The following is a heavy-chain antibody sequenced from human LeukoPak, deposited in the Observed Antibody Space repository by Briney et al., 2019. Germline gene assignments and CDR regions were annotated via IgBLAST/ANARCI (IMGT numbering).Heavy chain of an antibody. CDR3: ARAKYYYFWSGYLNWFDP. CDR2: IYYSGST. D-gene: IGHD3-3*01. V-gene: IGHV4-59*01. Sequence: PSETLSLTCTVSVGSISSYYWSWIRQPPGEGLEWIGYIYYSGSTNYNPSLKSRVTISVDTSKNQFSLKLSSVTAADTAVYYCARAKYYYFWSGYLNWFDPWGQGTLVTVSS. CDR1: VGSISSYY. J-gene: IGHJ5*02.